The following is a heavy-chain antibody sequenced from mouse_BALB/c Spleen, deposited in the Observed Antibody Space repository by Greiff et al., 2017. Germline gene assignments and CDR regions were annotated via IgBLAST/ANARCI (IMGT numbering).Heavy chain of an antibody. Sequence: EVQLVESGGGLVQPGGSLRLSCATSGFTFSDFYMEWVRQPPGKRLEWIAASRNKANDYTTEYSASVKGRFIVSRETSQSILYLQMNALRAEDTAIYYCARDAYYYGSSPWFAYWGQGTLVTVSA. CDR3: ARDAYYYGSSPWFAY. CDR1: GFTFSDFY. D-gene: IGHD1-1*01. V-gene: IGHV7-1*02. J-gene: IGHJ3*01. CDR2: SRNKANDYTT.